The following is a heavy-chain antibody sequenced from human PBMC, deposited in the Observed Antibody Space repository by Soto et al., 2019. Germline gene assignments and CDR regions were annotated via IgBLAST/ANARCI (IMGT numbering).Heavy chain of an antibody. V-gene: IGHV4-34*01. CDR3: ARSREFDY. J-gene: IGHJ4*02. CDR1: GGSFSGYY. Sequence: SETLSLTCAVYGGSFSGYYWGWIRQPPGKGLEWMGEINHSGSTNYNPSLKSRVTISVDTSKNQFSLNLTAVTAADMAVYYCARSREFDYWSQGTLVTVSS. CDR2: INHSGST.